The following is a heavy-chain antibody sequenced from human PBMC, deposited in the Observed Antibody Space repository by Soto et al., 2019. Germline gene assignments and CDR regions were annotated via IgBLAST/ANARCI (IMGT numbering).Heavy chain of an antibody. V-gene: IGHV1-18*01. Sequence: ASVKVSCKASGYTFTASGISWVRQAPGQGLEWMGWTSIYNGHTEYSPKFLGRVVMTTDTSADTAYLELRSLRPDDAALYYCARWDDYGASDQYHFDHWGQGALVTVSS. CDR1: GYTFTASG. CDR3: ARWDDYGASDQYHFDH. CDR2: TSIYNGHT. D-gene: IGHD4-17*01. J-gene: IGHJ4*02.